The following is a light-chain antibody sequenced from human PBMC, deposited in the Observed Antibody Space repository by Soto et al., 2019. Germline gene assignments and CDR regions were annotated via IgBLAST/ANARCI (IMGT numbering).Light chain of an antibody. CDR1: QSIDAW. CDR2: KAS. J-gene: IGKJ1*01. Sequence: DIQMTQSPSTLSASVVDRVTITCRASQSIDAWLAWYQQKPGKAPKLLIYKASSLQSGVPSRFSGSGSGTEFTLTISILQPEDFATYYCQQFNTYSRTFGQGTKVEIK. V-gene: IGKV1-5*03. CDR3: QQFNTYSRT.